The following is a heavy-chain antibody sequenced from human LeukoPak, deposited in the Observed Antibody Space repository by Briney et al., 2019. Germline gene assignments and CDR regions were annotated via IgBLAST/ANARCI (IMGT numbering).Heavy chain of an antibody. D-gene: IGHD3-10*01. J-gene: IGHJ4*02. CDR2: IYYSGST. V-gene: IGHV4-59*01. Sequence: SETLSLTCTVFGGSISSYYWSWIRQPPGKGLEWIGYIYYSGSTTYNPSLKSRVTISVDTSKNQFSLKLSSVTAADTAVYYCARLVYSDSGGYYFFDYWGQGTLVTVSS. CDR1: GGSISSYY. CDR3: ARLVYSDSGGYYFFDY.